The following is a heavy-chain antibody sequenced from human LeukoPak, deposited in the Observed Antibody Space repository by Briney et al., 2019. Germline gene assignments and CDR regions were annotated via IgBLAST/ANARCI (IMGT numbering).Heavy chain of an antibody. J-gene: IGHJ6*02. CDR1: GVSITSYY. Sequence: KTLQTLSLTCTVSGVSITSYYWSWIPQPPGNGLEWIGEIKHRGNTNNNPSLKSRVTISVDTSRNQFSLRLSAVTAADTAVYYCARVEHHFYDTEVGGRGTTV. CDR3: ARVEHHFYDTEV. D-gene: IGHD1/OR15-1a*01. CDR2: IKHRGNT. V-gene: IGHV4-34*01.